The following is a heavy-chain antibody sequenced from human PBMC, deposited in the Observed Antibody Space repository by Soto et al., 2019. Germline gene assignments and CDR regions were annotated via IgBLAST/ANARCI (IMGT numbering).Heavy chain of an antibody. CDR3: ATRITVFGLLIPPFDP. V-gene: IGHV4-34*01. D-gene: IGHD3-3*01. CDR1: GGSVNGYY. J-gene: IGHJ5*02. CDR2: INHTGGT. Sequence: SETLSLTCAVYGGSVNGYYCNWIRHPPGKGLEWIGEINHTGGTHYNPSLKSRVTMSVDTSKNQFSLRLSSVTAADTAIYYCATRITVFGLLIPPFDPWGQGTQVTVS.